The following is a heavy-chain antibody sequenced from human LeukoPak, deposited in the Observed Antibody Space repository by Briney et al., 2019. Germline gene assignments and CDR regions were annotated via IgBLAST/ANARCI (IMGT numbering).Heavy chain of an antibody. Sequence: SETLSLTCTVSGGSISSSSYYWGWIRQPPGKGLEWIGSIYYSGSTYYNPSLKSRVTISVDTSKNQFSLKLSSVTAADTAVYYCARDVSGSYLAGWFDPWGQGTLVTVSS. V-gene: IGHV4-39*07. CDR1: GGSISSSSYY. J-gene: IGHJ5*02. CDR2: IYYSGST. D-gene: IGHD1-26*01. CDR3: ARDVSGSYLAGWFDP.